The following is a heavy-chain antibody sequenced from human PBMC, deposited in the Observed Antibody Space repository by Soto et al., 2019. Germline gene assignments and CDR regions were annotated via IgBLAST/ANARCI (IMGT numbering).Heavy chain of an antibody. J-gene: IGHJ4*02. CDR3: ARLRRDGFPFDY. V-gene: IGHV4-59*08. D-gene: IGHD3-10*01. CDR2: IYYSGST. CDR1: GGSISSYY. Sequence: PSETLSLTCTVSGGSISSYYWSWIRQPPGKGLEWIGYIYYSGSTNYNPSLKSRVTISVDTSKNQFSLKLSSVTAADTAVYYCARLRRDGFPFDYWGQGTLVTVSS.